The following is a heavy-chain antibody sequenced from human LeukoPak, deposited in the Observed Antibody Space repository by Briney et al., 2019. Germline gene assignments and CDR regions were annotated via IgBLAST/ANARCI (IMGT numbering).Heavy chain of an antibody. J-gene: IGHJ3*02. D-gene: IGHD3-9*01. CDR2: IYHTGST. CDR3: ARQGTDYDILTGYARAFDI. CDR1: GGSISSTIHY. V-gene: IGHV4-39*01. Sequence: SETLSLTCTVSGGSISSTIHYWGWIRQPPGKGLEWIVTIYHTGSTYYNPSLKSRVTISVDTSKNQFSLKLSSVPATDTAVYYCARQGTDYDILTGYARAFDIWGQGTMVTVSS.